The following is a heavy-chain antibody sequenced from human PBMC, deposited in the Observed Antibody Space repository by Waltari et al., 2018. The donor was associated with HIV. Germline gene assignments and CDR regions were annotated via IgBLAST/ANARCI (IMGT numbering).Heavy chain of an antibody. J-gene: IGHJ4*02. D-gene: IGHD3-10*01. V-gene: IGHV1-69*02. Sequence: QVQLVQSGAEVQKPGASVKVSCKASGGNFMSYSINWVRQAPGQGLEWVGRVIPMLDKAQYAEKMQGRVTITADKSTNTAYMELRSLRLEDTGVYFCASARETMGVDFEFWGQGTLVTFSS. CDR2: VIPMLDKA. CDR1: GGNFMSYS. CDR3: ASARETMGVDFEF.